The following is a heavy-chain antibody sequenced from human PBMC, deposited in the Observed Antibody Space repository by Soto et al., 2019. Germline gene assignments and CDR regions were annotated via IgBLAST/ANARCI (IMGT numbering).Heavy chain of an antibody. CDR3: AKARGIGLLVLDY. J-gene: IGHJ4*02. CDR2: ISGSAYNT. CDR1: GFTFSSYA. D-gene: IGHD2-8*01. Sequence: VQLLESGGGLVQPGGSLRLSCVASGFTFSSYAMTWVRQAPGKGLEWVSAISGSAYNTYYADSVKGRFTISRDTSNNTLSLQMSSLRGEDTAVYYCAKARGIGLLVLDYWGQGTLVTVSS. V-gene: IGHV3-23*01.